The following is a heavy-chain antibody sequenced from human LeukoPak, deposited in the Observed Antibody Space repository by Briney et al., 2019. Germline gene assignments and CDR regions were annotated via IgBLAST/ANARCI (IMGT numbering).Heavy chain of an antibody. CDR3: ARGGVAVAGTDYYYYGMDV. Sequence: SETLSLTCAVYGGSFSGYYWSWIRQPPGKGLEWIGEINHSGSTNYNPSLTSRVTISVDTSKNRFSLTLSSVTAADTAVYYCARGGVAVAGTDYYYYGMDVWGKGTRVTATS. D-gene: IGHD6-19*01. V-gene: IGHV4-34*01. CDR1: GGSFSGYY. CDR2: INHSGST. J-gene: IGHJ6*04.